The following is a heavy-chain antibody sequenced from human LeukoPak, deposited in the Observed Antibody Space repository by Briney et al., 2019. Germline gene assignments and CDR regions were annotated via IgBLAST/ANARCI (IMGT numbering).Heavy chain of an antibody. CDR2: IYYSGST. J-gene: IGHJ5*02. CDR3: ARDTTNWFDP. D-gene: IGHD1-1*01. V-gene: IGHV4-59*01. CDR1: GGSISSYY. Sequence: SETLSLTCTVSGGSISSYYWSWIRQPPGKGLEWIGYIYYSGSTNYNPSLKSRVTISVDTSKNQFSLKLSSVTAADTAVYYCARDTTNWFDPWGQGTLVTVSS.